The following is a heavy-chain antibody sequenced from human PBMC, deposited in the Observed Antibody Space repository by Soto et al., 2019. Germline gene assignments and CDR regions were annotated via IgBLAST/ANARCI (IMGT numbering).Heavy chain of an antibody. CDR1: GGSISSGGYY. CDR2: IYYSGST. J-gene: IGHJ4*02. Sequence: QVQLQESGPGPVKPSQTLSLTCTVSGGSISSGGYYWSWIRQHPGKGLEWIGYIYYSGSTYYNPSLKSRVTISVDTSKNQFSLKLSSVTAADTAVYYCARGATAMPPLDYWGQGTLVTVSS. V-gene: IGHV4-31*03. D-gene: IGHD5-18*01. CDR3: ARGATAMPPLDY.